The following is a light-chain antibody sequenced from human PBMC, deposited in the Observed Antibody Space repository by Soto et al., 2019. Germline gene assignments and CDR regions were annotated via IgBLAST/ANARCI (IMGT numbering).Light chain of an antibody. CDR2: GAS. CDR1: QSVSSN. J-gene: IGKJ2*01. V-gene: IGKV3-15*01. Sequence: EIVMTQSPATLSVSPGERATLSCRASQSVSSNLAWYQQKPGQAPRLLIYGASTRATGIPARFSGSGSGTECTLTISSLQSEDFAVYYCQQYNNWPPSMYTFGQGTKLEIK. CDR3: QQYNNWPPSMYT.